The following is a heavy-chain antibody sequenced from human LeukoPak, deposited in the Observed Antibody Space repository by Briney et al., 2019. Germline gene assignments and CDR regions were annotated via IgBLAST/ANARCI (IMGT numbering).Heavy chain of an antibody. V-gene: IGHV4-59*01. J-gene: IGHJ4*02. CDR1: GGSLSSYY. CDR2: TYYSGST. D-gene: IGHD6-19*01. CDR3: AWGLGSGWYHPFDY. Sequence: PSETLSLTCTVSGGSLSSYYWSWIRQPQGKGLEWIGYTYYSGSTTYNPSLKSRVTISVDTSKNQFSLKLSSVTAADTAVYYCAWGLGSGWYHPFDYWGQGTLVTVSS.